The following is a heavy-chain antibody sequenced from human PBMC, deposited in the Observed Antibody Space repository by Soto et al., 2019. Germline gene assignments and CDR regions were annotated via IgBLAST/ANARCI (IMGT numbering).Heavy chain of an antibody. CDR2: INPTGEIT. V-gene: IGHV3-23*01. J-gene: IGHJ6*02. CDR1: GFTFTSYA. CDR3: SGGKDSPPYSVYYGMDV. D-gene: IGHD2-15*01. Sequence: EVQLLESGGGLVQPGGSLRLSCLASGFTFTSYAMNWVRQTPGKGLEWVSTINPTGEITYYADSVKGRFSIFKDNSRNFLYLLMNCRGAEDTAIYYCSGGKDSPPYSVYYGMDVWGQGTTVTVSS.